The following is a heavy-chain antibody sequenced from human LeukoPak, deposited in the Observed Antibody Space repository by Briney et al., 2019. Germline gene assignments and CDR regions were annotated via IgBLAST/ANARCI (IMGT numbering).Heavy chain of an antibody. CDR1: GFNFSSYS. V-gene: IGHV3-48*01. J-gene: IGHJ6*02. D-gene: IGHD6-13*01. Sequence: GGSLRLSCAASGFNFSSYSMNWVRQAPGEGLEWVSYISSRSGSIYYADSVKGRFTISRDNAKNSLYLQMNSLRAEDTAVYYCAKADSSSWYYYYYYGMDVWGQGTTVTVSS. CDR2: ISSRSGSI. CDR3: AKADSSSWYYYYYYGMDV.